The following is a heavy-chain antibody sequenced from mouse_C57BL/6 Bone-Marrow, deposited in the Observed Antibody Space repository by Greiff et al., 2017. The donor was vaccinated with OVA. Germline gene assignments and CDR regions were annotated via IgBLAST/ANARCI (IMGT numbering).Heavy chain of an antibody. CDR3: ARESDSSGRYFDV. J-gene: IGHJ1*03. D-gene: IGHD3-2*02. CDR2: INPSNGGT. CDR1: GYTFTSYW. V-gene: IGHV1-53*01. Sequence: VQLQQPGTELVKPGASVKLSCKASGYTFTSYWMHWVKQRPGQGLEWIGNINPSNGGTNYNEKFKSKATLTVDKSSSTAYMQRSSLTSEDSAVYDCARESDSSGRYFDVWGTGTTVTVSS.